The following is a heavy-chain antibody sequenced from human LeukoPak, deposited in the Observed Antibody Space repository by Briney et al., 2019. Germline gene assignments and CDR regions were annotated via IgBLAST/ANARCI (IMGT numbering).Heavy chain of an antibody. V-gene: IGHV1-2*02. Sequence: ASVKVSCKASGYTFTGYYMHWVRQAPGQGLEWMGWINPNSGGTNYAQKFQGRVTMTRDTSISTAYMELSRLRSDDTAVYYCARGAGYNWNYMFSCWGQGTLVTVSS. J-gene: IGHJ4*02. CDR3: ARGAGYNWNYMFSC. D-gene: IGHD1-7*01. CDR1: GYTFTGYY. CDR2: INPNSGGT.